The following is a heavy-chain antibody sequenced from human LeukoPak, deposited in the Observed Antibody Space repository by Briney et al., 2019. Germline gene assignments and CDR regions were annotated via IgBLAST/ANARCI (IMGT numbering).Heavy chain of an antibody. Sequence: SVKVSCKASGGTFSSYAISWVRQAPGQGLEWMGRIIPIFGIANYAQKFQGRVTITADKSTSTAYMELSSLRSEDTAMYYCARGGRYYYDSSGYYDYWGQGTLVTVSS. CDR2: IIPIFGIA. J-gene: IGHJ4*02. CDR1: GGTFSSYA. V-gene: IGHV1-69*17. CDR3: ARGGRYYYDSSGYYDY. D-gene: IGHD3-22*01.